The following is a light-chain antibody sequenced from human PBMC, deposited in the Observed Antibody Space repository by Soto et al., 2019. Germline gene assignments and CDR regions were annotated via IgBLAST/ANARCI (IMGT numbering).Light chain of an antibody. CDR2: AAS. V-gene: IGKV1-39*01. CDR3: QQYNSYST. J-gene: IGKJ1*01. Sequence: DIQMTQSPSSLSVSVGDRVTITCRASQSIGGFLNWYQQKLGKAPNLLIYAASSLQSGVPPRFSGSGSGTDFTLTISSLQPEDFATYYCQQYNSYSTFGQGTKVDIK. CDR1: QSIGGF.